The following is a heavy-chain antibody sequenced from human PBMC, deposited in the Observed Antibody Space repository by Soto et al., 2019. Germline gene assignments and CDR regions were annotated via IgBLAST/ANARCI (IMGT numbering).Heavy chain of an antibody. J-gene: IGHJ6*03. CDR2: INPNSGGT. V-gene: IGHV1-2*02. D-gene: IGHD3-3*01. CDR3: ARDPTSGYYDFWSGYPYYYYYYMDV. Sequence: QVQLVQSGAEVKKPGASVKVSCKASGYTFTGYYMHWVRQAPGQGLEWMGWINPNSGGTNYAQKFQGGVTMTRDTSISTAYMELSRLRSDDTAVYYCARDPTSGYYDFWSGYPYYYYYYMDVWGKGTTVTVSS. CDR1: GYTFTGYY.